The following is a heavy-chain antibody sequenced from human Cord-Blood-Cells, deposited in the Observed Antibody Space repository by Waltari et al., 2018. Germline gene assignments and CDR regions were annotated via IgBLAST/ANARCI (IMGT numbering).Heavy chain of an antibody. CDR2: INPNSGGT. CDR1: GYTFTGYY. D-gene: IGHD2-2*02. CDR3: ARGGQRYCSSTSCYTYWYFDL. Sequence: QVQLVQSGAEVKKPGASVKVSCKASGYTFTGYYMHWVRQAPGQGLEWMGWINPNSGGTNYEQKFQGRVTSTRETSISTAYLELSRLRSDDTAVYYCARGGQRYCSSTSCYTYWYFDLWGRGTLVTVSS. V-gene: IGHV1-2*01. J-gene: IGHJ2*01.